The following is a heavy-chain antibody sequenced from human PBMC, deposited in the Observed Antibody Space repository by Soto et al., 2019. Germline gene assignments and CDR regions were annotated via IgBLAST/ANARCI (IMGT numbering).Heavy chain of an antibody. V-gene: IGHV4-59*01. CDR2: IYYSGST. D-gene: IGHD3-9*01. Sequence: ETLSLTCTVSGGSISSYYWSWIRQPPGKGLEWIGYIYYSGSTNYNPSLKSRVTISVDTSKNQFSLKLSSVTAADTAVYYCARVKTYYDILTGYYKPHYFDYWGQGTLVTVSS. CDR1: GGSISSYY. CDR3: ARVKTYYDILTGYYKPHYFDY. J-gene: IGHJ4*02.